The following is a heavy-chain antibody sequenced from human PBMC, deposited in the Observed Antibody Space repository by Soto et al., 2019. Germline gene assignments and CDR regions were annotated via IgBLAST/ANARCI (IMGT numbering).Heavy chain of an antibody. D-gene: IGHD1-1*01. CDR2: IYHSGST. Sequence: PSETLSLTCTVSGGSVSSGGYHWTWLRQPPGKGLEWIGYIYHSGSTHYNPSLRSRVTISTDTSKNHFSLELNSVTTADTAVYYCANFPDNCSYRFDHWGQGTLVTVSS. CDR3: ANFPDNCSYRFDH. V-gene: IGHV4-61*08. J-gene: IGHJ4*02. CDR1: GGSVSSGGYH.